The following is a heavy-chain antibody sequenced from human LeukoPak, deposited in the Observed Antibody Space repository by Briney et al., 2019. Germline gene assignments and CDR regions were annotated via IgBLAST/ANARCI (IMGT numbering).Heavy chain of an antibody. J-gene: IGHJ5*02. CDR1: GFTFSGSA. V-gene: IGHV3-73*01. D-gene: IGHD3-3*01. Sequence: GGSLRLSCAASGFTFSGSAMHWVRQASGKGLEWVGRIRSKANSYATAYAASVKGMFTISREDSKNTAYMQMTSVKTEDTAVYYCSRVGGIGFDLWGQGNLVTVSS. CDR2: IRSKANSYAT. CDR3: SRVGGIGFDL.